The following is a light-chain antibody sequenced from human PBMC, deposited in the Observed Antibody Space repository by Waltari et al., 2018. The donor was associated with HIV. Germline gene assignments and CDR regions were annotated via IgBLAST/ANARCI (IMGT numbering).Light chain of an antibody. V-gene: IGKV1-39*01. CDR3: QQTYTTPPT. CDR2: AAS. Sequence: DIQMTKSPSSLSASVGDRVTIPCRASQNISSYLNWYQQKPGKGPNLLIYAASSLQSGAPSRFSGSGSGTNFTLTISSLQPEDFATYYCQQTYTTPPTFGGGSRVEIK. CDR1: QNISSY. J-gene: IGKJ4*01.